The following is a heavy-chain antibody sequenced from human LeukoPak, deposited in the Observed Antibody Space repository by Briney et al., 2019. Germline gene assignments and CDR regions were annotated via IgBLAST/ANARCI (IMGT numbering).Heavy chain of an antibody. CDR2: IYPGDSDT. CDR1: GYSFTSSW. D-gene: IGHD3-22*01. CDR3: ASTVDSSGYSFDY. Sequence: KPGESLKISCKTSGYSFTSSWIAWVRQMPGKGLEWMGIIYPGDSDTRFSPSFQGQVTISADKSISTAYLQWSSLKASDTAMYYCASTVDSSGYSFDYWGQGTLVTVSS. V-gene: IGHV5-51*01. J-gene: IGHJ4*02.